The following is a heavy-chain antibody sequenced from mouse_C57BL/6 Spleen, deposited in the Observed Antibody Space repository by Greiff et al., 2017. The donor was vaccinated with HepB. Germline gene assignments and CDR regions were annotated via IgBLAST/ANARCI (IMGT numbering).Heavy chain of an antibody. J-gene: IGHJ1*03. Sequence: EVQLQQSGPELVKPGASVKISCKASGYSFTGYYMNWVKQSPEKSLEWIGEINPSTGGTTYNQKFKAKATLTVDKSSSTAYMQLKSLTSEDSAVYYCARHDDYHDFDVWGTGTTVTVSS. CDR1: GYSFTGYY. V-gene: IGHV1-42*01. CDR3: ARHDDYHDFDV. D-gene: IGHD2-4*01. CDR2: INPSTGGT.